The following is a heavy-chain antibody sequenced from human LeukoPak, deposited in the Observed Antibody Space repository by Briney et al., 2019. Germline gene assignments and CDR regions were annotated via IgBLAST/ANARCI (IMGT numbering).Heavy chain of an antibody. CDR2: IQDDGATT. V-gene: IGHV3-30*02. D-gene: IGHD3-22*01. J-gene: IGHJ4*02. CDR1: GLTFSNFP. CDR3: ATQSITLVVVISPFDY. Sequence: GGSLRLSCAASGLTFSNFPMHWVYQAPGKGLEWVALIQDDGATTNYVDSVRGRFTISRDNSKSTVYLQMNSLKPDDTAVYYCATQSITLVVVISPFDYWGQGTLATVSS.